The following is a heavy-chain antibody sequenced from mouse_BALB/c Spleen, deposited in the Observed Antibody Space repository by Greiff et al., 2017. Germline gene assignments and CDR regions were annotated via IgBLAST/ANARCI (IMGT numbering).Heavy chain of an antibody. Sequence: EVKLVESGGGLVKPGGSLKLSCAASGFTFSDYYMYWVRQTPEKRLEWVATISDGGSYTYYPDSVKGRFTISRDNAKNNLYLQMSSLKSEDTAMYYCARGPLAWFAYWGQGTLVTVSA. CDR3: ARGPLAWFAY. CDR1: GFTFSDYY. CDR2: ISDGGSYT. V-gene: IGHV5-4*02. D-gene: IGHD3-1*01. J-gene: IGHJ3*01.